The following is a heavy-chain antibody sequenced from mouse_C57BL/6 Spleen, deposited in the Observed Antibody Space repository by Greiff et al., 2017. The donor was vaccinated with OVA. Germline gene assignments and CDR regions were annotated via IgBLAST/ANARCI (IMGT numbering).Heavy chain of an antibody. CDR3: ARSPLYYDYDGYAMDY. V-gene: IGHV8-12*01. D-gene: IGHD2-4*01. J-gene: IGHJ4*01. CDR2: IYWDDDK. CDR1: GFSLSTSGMG. Sequence: QVTLKVSGPGILQSSQTLSLTCSFSGFSLSTSGMGVSWIRQPSGKGLEWLAHIYWDDDKRYNPSLKSRLTISKDTSRNQVFLKITSVDTADTATYYCARSPLYYDYDGYAMDYWGQGTSVTVSS.